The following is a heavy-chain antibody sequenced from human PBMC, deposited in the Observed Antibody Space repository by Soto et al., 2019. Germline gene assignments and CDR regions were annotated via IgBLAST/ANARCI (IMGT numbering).Heavy chain of an antibody. V-gene: IGHV4-39*01. CDR2: IYYSGST. CDR3: ARHSYYDSSESYYFDY. CDR1: GGSISSSSYY. D-gene: IGHD3-22*01. J-gene: IGHJ4*02. Sequence: SETLSLTCTVSGGSISSSSYYWGWIRQPPGKGLEWIGSIYYSGSTYYNPSLKRRVTVSVDTPKNQFSLKLSSVTAADTAVYYCARHSYYDSSESYYFDYWGQGTLVTVSS.